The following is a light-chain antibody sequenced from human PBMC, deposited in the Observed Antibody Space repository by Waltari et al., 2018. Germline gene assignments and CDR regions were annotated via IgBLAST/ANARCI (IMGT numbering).Light chain of an antibody. V-gene: IGLV2-23*02. CDR1: SSDVGNYNL. J-gene: IGLJ2*01. CDR3: CSYAGSRIVV. CDR2: EVT. Sequence: QSALTQPAPVSGSPGQSITISRTGTSSDVGNYNLVSWYQHHPGKGPKLMIYEVTKRPSGISNHFSGSKSGNTASLTISGLQAEDEGDYYCCSYAGSRIVVFGGGTKMTVL.